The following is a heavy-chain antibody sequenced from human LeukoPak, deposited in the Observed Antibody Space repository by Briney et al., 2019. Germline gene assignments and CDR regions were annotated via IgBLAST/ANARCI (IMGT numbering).Heavy chain of an antibody. V-gene: IGHV3-48*03. CDR3: VTDGLAKFGALDY. Sequence: PGGSLRLSCAASGFTFSGYEMNWVRQAPGKGLEWVSYISSSGSTIYYADSVKGRFTISRDNAKNSLYLQMTSLRAEDTAVYYFVTDGLAKFGALDYWGQGTLVTVSS. J-gene: IGHJ4*02. D-gene: IGHD3-10*01. CDR1: GFTFSGYE. CDR2: ISSSGSTI.